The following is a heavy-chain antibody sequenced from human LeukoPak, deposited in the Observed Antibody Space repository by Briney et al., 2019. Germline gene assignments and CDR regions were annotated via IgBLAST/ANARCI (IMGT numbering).Heavy chain of an antibody. CDR2: ITSSGGST. J-gene: IGHJ6*02. CDR1: GLTFSSFG. CDR3: AKRVPDAMTGMDV. D-gene: IGHD2-2*01. V-gene: IGHV3-23*01. Sequence: GGSLRLSCAASGLTFSSFGMCWVRQAPGKGLEWVSMITSSGGSTFYEESVKGRFTISRDNSKNTLYLQMNSLRAEDTAVYYCAKRVPDAMTGMDVWGQGTTVTVSS.